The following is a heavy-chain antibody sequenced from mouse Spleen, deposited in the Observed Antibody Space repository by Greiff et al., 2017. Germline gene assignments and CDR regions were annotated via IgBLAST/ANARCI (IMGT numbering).Heavy chain of an antibody. V-gene: IGHV5-9-3*01. Sequence: EVQRVESGGGLVKPGGSLKLSCAASGFTFSSYAMSWVRQTPEKRLEWVATISSGGSYTYYPDSVKGRFTISRDNAKNTLYLQMSSLRSEDTAMYYCARPNWDWYFDYWGQGTTLTVSS. J-gene: IGHJ2*01. CDR3: ARPNWDWYFDY. D-gene: IGHD4-1*01. CDR1: GFTFSSYA. CDR2: ISSGGSYT.